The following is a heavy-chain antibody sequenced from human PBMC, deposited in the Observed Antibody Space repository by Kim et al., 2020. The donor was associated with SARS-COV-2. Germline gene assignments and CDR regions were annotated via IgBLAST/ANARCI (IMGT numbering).Heavy chain of an antibody. CDR1: GFTFDDYG. V-gene: IGHV3-20*04. J-gene: IGHJ5*01. D-gene: IGHD6-19*01. CDR3: ASGYISGPFDC. Sequence: GGSLRLSCAASGFTFDDYGMSWVRQAPGKGLEWVSGINRNGDTTGYVDSVKGRFTISRDNAKNSLYLQMNSLGAEDTALYYCASGYISGPFDCWGQGTLVTVSS. CDR2: INRNGDTT.